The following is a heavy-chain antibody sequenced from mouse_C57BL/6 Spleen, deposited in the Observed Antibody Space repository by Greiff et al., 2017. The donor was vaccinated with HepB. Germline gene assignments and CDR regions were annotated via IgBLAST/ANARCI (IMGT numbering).Heavy chain of an antibody. CDR3: ARNDYGSSYDAMDY. D-gene: IGHD1-1*01. CDR2: IWSGGST. V-gene: IGHV2-2*01. Sequence: VQLQESGPGLVQPSQSLSITCTVSGFSLTSYGVHWVRQSPGKGLEWLGVIWSGGSTDYNAAFISRLSISKDKSKSQVFFKMNSLQADDTAIYYCARNDYGSSYDAMDYWGQGTSVTVSS. CDR1: GFSLTSYG. J-gene: IGHJ4*01.